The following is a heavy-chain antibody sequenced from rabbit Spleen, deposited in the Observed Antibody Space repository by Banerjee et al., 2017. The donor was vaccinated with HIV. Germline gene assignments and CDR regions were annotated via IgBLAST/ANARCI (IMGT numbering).Heavy chain of an antibody. J-gene: IGHJ4*01. D-gene: IGHD4-1*01. CDR3: ARDLAGVIGWNFNL. CDR1: GFDFRRYYL. CDR2: INTATGKA. Sequence: QEQVKETGGGLVQPGGSLTLSCKASGFDFRRYYLSWVRQAPGKGLEWIACINTATGKAVYATWAKDRFTISKTSSTTVTLQMTSLTAADTATYFCARDLAGVIGWNFNLWGPGTLVTVS. V-gene: IGHV1S45*01.